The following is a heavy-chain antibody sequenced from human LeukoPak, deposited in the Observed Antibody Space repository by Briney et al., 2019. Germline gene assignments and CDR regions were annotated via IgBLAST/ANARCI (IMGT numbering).Heavy chain of an antibody. Sequence: GGSLRLSCAASGFTFTSYGIHWVRQAPGKGLEWVAFIRYDGSNKYYADSVKGRFTISRDNSKNTLYLQMNSLRAEDTAVYYCARGGLVVVVPAANLGYWGQGTLVTVSS. CDR2: IRYDGSNK. J-gene: IGHJ4*02. CDR1: GFTFTSYG. D-gene: IGHD2-2*01. V-gene: IGHV3-30*02. CDR3: ARGGLVVVVPAANLGY.